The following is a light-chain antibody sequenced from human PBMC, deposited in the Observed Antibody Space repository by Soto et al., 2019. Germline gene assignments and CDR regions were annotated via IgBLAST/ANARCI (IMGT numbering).Light chain of an antibody. CDR1: SSNIGSNT. J-gene: IGLJ1*01. Sequence: QSVLTQPPSASGTPGQRVTISCSGSSSNIGSNTVNWYQQLPGTAPKLLIYSNNQRPSGVPDRFSGSKSGTSASLAISGLQSEDEADYYCAAWDDSRTGYVFGTGTKVTV. CDR2: SNN. V-gene: IGLV1-44*01. CDR3: AAWDDSRTGYV.